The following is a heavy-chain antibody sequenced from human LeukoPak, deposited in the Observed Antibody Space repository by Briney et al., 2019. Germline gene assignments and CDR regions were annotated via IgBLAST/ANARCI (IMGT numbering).Heavy chain of an antibody. CDR2: IRFDGSNK. CDR3: AKPLGPIQLWLGIDY. CDR1: GFTFSSYG. V-gene: IGHV3-30*02. J-gene: IGHJ4*02. Sequence: PGGSLRLSCAASGFTFSSYGMHWVRQAPGKGLEWVAFIRFDGSNKYYADSVKGRFTISRDNSKSTLYLQMNSLRAEDTAVYYCAKPLGPIQLWLGIDYWGQGTLVTVSS. D-gene: IGHD5-18*01.